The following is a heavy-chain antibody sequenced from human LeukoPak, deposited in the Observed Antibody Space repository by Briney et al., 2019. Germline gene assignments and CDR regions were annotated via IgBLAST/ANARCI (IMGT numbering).Heavy chain of an antibody. CDR1: GGSISSSSYY. D-gene: IGHD3-22*01. CDR3: ASDSSGYFRFDS. V-gene: IGHV4-39*01. CDR2: IYYSGST. J-gene: IGHJ4*02. Sequence: PSETLSLTCTVSGGSISSSSYYWGWIRQPPGKGLEWIGSIYYSGSTYYNPSLKSRVTISVDTSKNQFSLKLSSVTAADTAVYYCASDSSGYFRFDSWGQGTLVTVSS.